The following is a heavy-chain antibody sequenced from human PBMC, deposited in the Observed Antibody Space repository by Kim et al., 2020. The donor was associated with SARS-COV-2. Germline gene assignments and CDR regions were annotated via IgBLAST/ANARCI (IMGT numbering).Heavy chain of an antibody. Sequence: SVKVSCKASGGTFSSYAITWVRQAPGQGLEWMGGIIPIFGTANYAKKFQGRVTITADESTSTAYMELSSLRSEDTAVYYCARAGWATRSPYYDILTGLRGREYYYNVMDVWGQGTTVTVSS. CDR1: GGTFSSYA. V-gene: IGHV1-69*13. CDR2: IIPIFGTA. J-gene: IGHJ6*02. CDR3: ARAGWATRSPYYDILTGLRGREYYYNVMDV. D-gene: IGHD3-9*01.